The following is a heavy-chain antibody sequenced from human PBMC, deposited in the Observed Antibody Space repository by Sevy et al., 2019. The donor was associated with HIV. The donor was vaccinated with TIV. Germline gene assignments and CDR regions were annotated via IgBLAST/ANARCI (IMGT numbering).Heavy chain of an antibody. J-gene: IGHJ4*02. Sequence: SLRLSCTASGFTFGDYCMSWVRQAPGKGLEWVAFLKSDVYGGTVDHAASVRGRFVISRDDSKTIAYLQMNDLKTEDTGVYYCTRRKAAESIFDYWGQGALVTVSS. CDR1: GFTFGDYC. CDR3: TRRKAAESIFDY. CDR2: LKSDVYGGTV. D-gene: IGHD6-13*01. V-gene: IGHV3-49*04.